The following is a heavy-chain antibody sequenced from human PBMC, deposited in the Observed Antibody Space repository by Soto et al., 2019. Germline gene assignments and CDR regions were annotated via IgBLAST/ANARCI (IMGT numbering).Heavy chain of an antibody. V-gene: IGHV4-31*03. CDR3: ARATSFSGHHGY. D-gene: IGHD2-8*02. J-gene: IGHJ4*02. CDR2: IYYSGST. Sequence: SETLSLTCTVSGGSFSSGGYYWSWIRQLPGKGLEWIGYIYYSGSTYYNPSLKSRFTISLDTSKNQFSLKLSSVTTADTAVYYCARATSFSGHHGYWGQGTLVTVSS. CDR1: GGSFSSGGYY.